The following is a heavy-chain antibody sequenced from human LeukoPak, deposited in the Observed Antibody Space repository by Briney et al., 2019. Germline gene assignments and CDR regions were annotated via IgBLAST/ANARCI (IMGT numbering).Heavy chain of an antibody. J-gene: IGHJ4*02. V-gene: IGHV3-23*01. D-gene: IGHD3-10*01. CDR2: ISETGGST. CDR1: GFTFRSHA. CDR3: AREMRNYYGSGSYTDY. Sequence: PGGSLRLSCAASGFTFRSHAMSWVRQAPGKGLEWVSSISETGGSTYYADSVKGRFTISRDNAKNSLYLQMNSLRAEDTAVYYCAREMRNYYGSGSYTDYWGQGTLVTVSS.